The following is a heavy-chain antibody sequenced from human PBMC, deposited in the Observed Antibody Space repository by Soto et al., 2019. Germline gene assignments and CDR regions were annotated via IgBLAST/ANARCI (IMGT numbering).Heavy chain of an antibody. J-gene: IGHJ4*02. Sequence: ASVKVSCKASGYTFTSYAMHWVRQAPGQRLEWMGWINAGNGNTKYSQKFQGRVTITRDTSASTAYMELSSLRSEDTAVYYCARVASGIAAAGTSLYYFDYWGQGTLVTVSS. D-gene: IGHD6-13*01. V-gene: IGHV1-3*01. CDR2: INAGNGNT. CDR1: GYTFTSYA. CDR3: ARVASGIAAAGTSLYYFDY.